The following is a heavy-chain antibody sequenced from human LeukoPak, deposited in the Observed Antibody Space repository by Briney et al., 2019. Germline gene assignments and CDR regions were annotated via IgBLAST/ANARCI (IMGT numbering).Heavy chain of an antibody. J-gene: IGHJ3*02. CDR1: GGSVSSGSYY. CDR3: ARVASGYDVFDI. D-gene: IGHD3-3*01. CDR2: IYYSGST. Sequence: SETLSLTCTVSGGSVSSGSYYWSWIRQPPGKGLGWIGYIYYSGSTNYNPSLKSRVTISVDTSKNQFSLKLSSVTAADTAVFYCARVASGYDVFDIWGQGTMVTVSS. V-gene: IGHV4-61*01.